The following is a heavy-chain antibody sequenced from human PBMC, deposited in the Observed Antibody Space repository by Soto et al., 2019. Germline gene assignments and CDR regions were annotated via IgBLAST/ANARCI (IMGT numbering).Heavy chain of an antibody. V-gene: IGHV5-10-1*01. CDR2: IDPSDSYT. D-gene: IGHD2-15*01. CDR1: GYSFTSYW. J-gene: IGHJ6*02. CDR3: ARTTGYWSGGSCYSLLESSEYYYGMDA. Sequence: GESLKISCKGSGYSFTSYWISWVRQMPGRGLEWMGRIDPSDSYTNYSPSFQGHVTISADKSISTAYLQWSSLKASDTAMYYCARTTGYWSGGSCYSLLESSEYYYGMDARGQGTTVTLSS.